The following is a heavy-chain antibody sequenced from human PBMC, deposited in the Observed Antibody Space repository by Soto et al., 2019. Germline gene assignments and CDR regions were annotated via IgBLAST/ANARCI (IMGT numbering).Heavy chain of an antibody. V-gene: IGHV3-74*01. CDR3: AKRGVDTFGLSY. D-gene: IGHD3-10*01. Sequence: EVQLVESGGGLVQPGGSLRLSCAVSGFTFSSFWMHWVRQAPGEGLVWVSRINTDGSSTSYADSVKGRFTISRDNAKNTPYSQMNSLRVEDTAMYYCAKRGVDTFGLSYWGQGTLVTVSS. CDR2: INTDGSST. J-gene: IGHJ4*02. CDR1: GFTFSSFW.